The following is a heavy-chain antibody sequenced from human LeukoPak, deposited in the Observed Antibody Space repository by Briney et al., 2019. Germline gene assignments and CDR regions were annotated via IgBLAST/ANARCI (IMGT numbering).Heavy chain of an antibody. CDR1: GGSISSHY. CDR3: ARESDAFDI. V-gene: IGHV4-59*11. CDR2: IYYSGST. J-gene: IGHJ3*02. Sequence: PSETLSLTCTVSGGSISSHYWSWIRQPPGKGLEWIGYIYYSGSTNYNPSLKRRVTISVDTSKNQFSLKLSSVTAADTAVYYCARESDAFDIWGQGTMVTVSS.